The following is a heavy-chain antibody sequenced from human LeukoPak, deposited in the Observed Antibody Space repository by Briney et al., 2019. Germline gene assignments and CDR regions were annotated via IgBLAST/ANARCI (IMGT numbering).Heavy chain of an antibody. V-gene: IGHV3-23*01. CDR3: AKASYRGSYYAHFDY. J-gene: IGHJ4*02. Sequence: PGGSLRLSCAASGFTFSSYAMSWVRQAPGKGLEWVSAISGSGGSTYYADSVKGRFTISRDNSKNTLYLQMNCLRAEDTAVYYCAKASYRGSYYAHFDYWGQGTLVTVSS. CDR2: ISGSGGST. CDR1: GFTFSSYA. D-gene: IGHD1-26*01.